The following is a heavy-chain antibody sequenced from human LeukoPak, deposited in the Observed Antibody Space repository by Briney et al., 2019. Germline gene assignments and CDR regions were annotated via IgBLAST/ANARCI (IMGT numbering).Heavy chain of an antibody. CDR1: GFTFSSYS. CDR2: ISSSSSYI. CDR3: ARARAGGYYFDY. J-gene: IGHJ4*02. D-gene: IGHD1-26*01. V-gene: IGHV3-21*01. Sequence: TGGSLRLSCAASGFTFSSYSMNWVRQAPGKGLEWVSSISSSSSYIYYADSVKGRFTISRDNAKNSLYLQMNSLRAEDTAVYYCARARAGGYYFDYWGQGTLVTVSS.